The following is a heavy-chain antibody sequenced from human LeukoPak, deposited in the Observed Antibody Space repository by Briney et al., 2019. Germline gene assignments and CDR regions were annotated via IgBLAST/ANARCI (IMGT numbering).Heavy chain of an antibody. CDR2: IIPIFDTA. CDR1: GYTLTGYC. J-gene: IGHJ5*02. V-gene: IGHV1-69*06. CDR3: ARDGKQQLLNWFDP. Sequence: ASVKVSCKASGYTLTGYCMHWVRQAPGQGREWMGGIIPIFDTAKYAQKFQGRVTITADKSTSTAYMELSSLRSEDTAVYYCARDGKQQLLNWFDPWGQGTLVTVSS. D-gene: IGHD6-13*01.